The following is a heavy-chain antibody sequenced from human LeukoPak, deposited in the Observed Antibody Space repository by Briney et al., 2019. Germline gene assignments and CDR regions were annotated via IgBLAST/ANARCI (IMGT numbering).Heavy chain of an antibody. D-gene: IGHD1-26*01. J-gene: IGHJ4*02. CDR2: ISGGGGTT. CDR3: AKDKSFSGYSVY. CDR1: GFTLSSYA. V-gene: IGHV3-23*01. Sequence: GGSLRLSCAASGFTLSSYAMSWVRQAPGKGLEWVSAISGGGGTTYYADSVKGRFTISRDNSKNTLYRQVNSQRAEDTAIYYCAKDKSFSGYSVYWGQGTLVTVSS.